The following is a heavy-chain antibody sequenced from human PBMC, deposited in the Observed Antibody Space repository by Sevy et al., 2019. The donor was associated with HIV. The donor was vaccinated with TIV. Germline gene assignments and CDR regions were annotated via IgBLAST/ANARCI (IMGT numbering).Heavy chain of an antibody. Sequence: GGSLRLSCSASGFRLNTYAMHWVRQAPGKGLEWVSVISSTGNFESYAASVKGRFTISKDNSKNTVSLLMNSLGPEDTAMYYCARDAGYTTKFHPLHWGQGTLVTVSS. J-gene: IGHJ4*02. CDR1: GFRLNTYA. D-gene: IGHD5-12*01. CDR2: ISSTGNFE. CDR3: ARDAGYTTKFHPLH. V-gene: IGHV3-30*04.